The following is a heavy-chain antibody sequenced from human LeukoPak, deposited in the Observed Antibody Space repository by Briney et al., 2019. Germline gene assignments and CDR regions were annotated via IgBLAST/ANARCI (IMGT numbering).Heavy chain of an antibody. CDR1: GGSISRYY. CDR3: ARIPYSIGWYGAGGVHYYFDY. CDR2: IYYSGST. Sequence: SETLSLTCTVSGGSISRYYWSWIRQPPGKGLEWIGYIYYSGSTNYNPSLKSRVTISVDTSKNQFSLKLSSVTAADTAVYYCARIPYSIGWYGAGGVHYYFDYWGQGTLVTVSS. V-gene: IGHV4-59*01. D-gene: IGHD6-19*01. J-gene: IGHJ4*02.